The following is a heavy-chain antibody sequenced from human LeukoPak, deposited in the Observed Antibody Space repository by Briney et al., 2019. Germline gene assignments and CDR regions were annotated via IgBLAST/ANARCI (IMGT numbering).Heavy chain of an antibody. Sequence: PSETLSLTCTVSGGSISNYYWSWIRQPPGKGLEWIGYVYYSGSTNYNPSLKSRVTISVDTSKNQFSLRLTSVTAADTAVYYCARLTGWFVLDYWGQGTLVTVSS. V-gene: IGHV4-59*01. J-gene: IGHJ4*02. D-gene: IGHD3-10*01. CDR1: GGSISNYY. CDR2: VYYSGST. CDR3: ARLTGWFVLDY.